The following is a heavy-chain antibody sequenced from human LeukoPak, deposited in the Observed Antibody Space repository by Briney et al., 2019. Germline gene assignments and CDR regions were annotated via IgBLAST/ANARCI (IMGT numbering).Heavy chain of an antibody. CDR3: ARGSIAVAGDLDY. CDR2: INPSGGST. CDR1: GYTLTELS. D-gene: IGHD6-19*01. V-gene: IGHV1-46*01. J-gene: IGHJ4*02. Sequence: ASVKVSCKVSGYTLTELSMHWVRQAPGQGLEWMGIINPSGGSTSYAQKFQGRVTMTRDTSTSTVYMELSSLRSEDTAVYYCARGSIAVAGDLDYWGQGTLVTVSS.